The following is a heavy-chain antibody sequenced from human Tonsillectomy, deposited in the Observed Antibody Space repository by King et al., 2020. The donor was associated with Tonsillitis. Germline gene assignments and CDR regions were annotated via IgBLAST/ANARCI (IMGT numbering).Heavy chain of an antibody. D-gene: IGHD3-10*01. CDR1: GGSISSAGYY. J-gene: IGHJ5*02. V-gene: IGHV4-31*03. Sequence: VQLQESGPGLVKPSQTLSLTCTVSGGSISSAGYYWNWIRQHPGKGLEWIGYIYYSGSTYYNPSLKSRVTISLDTSKNQFSLKLSSVTAADTALYYCARVIEYYRNPFDPWGQGTLVTVSS. CDR3: ARVIEYYRNPFDP. CDR2: IYYSGST.